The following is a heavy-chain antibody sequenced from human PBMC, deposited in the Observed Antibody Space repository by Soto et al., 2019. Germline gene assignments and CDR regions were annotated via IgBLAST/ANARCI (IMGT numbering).Heavy chain of an antibody. CDR2: INPSGGST. Sequence: WASVNVSCKASGYTFTSYYMHWVRQAPGQGLEWMGIINPSGGSTSYAQKFQGRVTMTRDTSTSTVYMELSSLRSEDTAVYYCARSIAARGYYYYGMDVWGQGXTVTVYS. V-gene: IGHV1-46*01. CDR3: ARSIAARGYYYYGMDV. D-gene: IGHD6-6*01. J-gene: IGHJ6*02. CDR1: GYTFTSYY.